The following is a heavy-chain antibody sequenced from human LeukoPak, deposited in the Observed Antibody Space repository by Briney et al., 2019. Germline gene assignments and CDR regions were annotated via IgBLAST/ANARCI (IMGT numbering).Heavy chain of an antibody. CDR2: IIPISGAP. V-gene: IGHV1-69*05. J-gene: IGHJ6*03. D-gene: IGHD3-9*01. CDR1: GDTFNSYG. Sequence: ASVKVSCKTSGDTFNSYGISWVRQAPGQGLEWMGGIIPISGAPEYARKFQGRVTIITDESTSTAYMELSSLTSDDTAVYYCARETGTVPFHNVLTGRQDYYFYYMDVWGTGTTVTVSS. CDR3: ARETGTVPFHNVLTGRQDYYFYYMDV.